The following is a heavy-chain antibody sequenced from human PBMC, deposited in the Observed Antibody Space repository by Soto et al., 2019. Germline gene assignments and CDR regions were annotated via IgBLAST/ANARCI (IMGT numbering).Heavy chain of an antibody. CDR3: ARDYCSGTNCCEFDY. Sequence: PGEALKISCKGSGYRFTNYWIGWVRQMPGKGLEWMGIIYPGDSDTRYSPSFQGQVTISADKSINTAYLQWSSLKASDTAMYYCARDYCSGTNCCEFDYWGQGTQVTVSS. V-gene: IGHV5-51*01. CDR1: GYRFTNYW. D-gene: IGHD2-15*01. CDR2: IYPGDSDT. J-gene: IGHJ4*02.